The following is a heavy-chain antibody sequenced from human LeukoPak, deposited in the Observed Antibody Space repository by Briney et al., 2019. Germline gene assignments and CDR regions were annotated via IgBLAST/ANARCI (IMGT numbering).Heavy chain of an antibody. CDR2: ISGNSADI. V-gene: IGHV3-21*01. CDR3: ARLDWRGY. CDR1: GFAFSSFR. J-gene: IGHJ4*02. D-gene: IGHD2-21*01. Sequence: GGSLRPSCGASGFAFSSFRMSWVRQAPGRGLEWVSSISGNSADINNADSLKGRFTISRDNAKNSLYLQLNSLTVEDTAVYYCARLDWRGYWGQGTLVTVSS.